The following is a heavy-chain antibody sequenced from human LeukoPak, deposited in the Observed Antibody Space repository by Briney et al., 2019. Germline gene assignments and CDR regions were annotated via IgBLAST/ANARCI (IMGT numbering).Heavy chain of an antibody. CDR1: GFTFSSYA. CDR3: ARPTARMIVVVDDAFDI. V-gene: IGHV3-30-3*01. CDR2: ISYDGSNK. Sequence: GGSLRLSCAASGFTFSSYAMHWVRQAPGKGLEWVAVISYDGSNKYYADSVKGRFTISRDNSKNTLYLQMNSLRAEDTAVYYCARPTARMIVVVDDAFDIWGQGTMVTVSS. D-gene: IGHD3-22*01. J-gene: IGHJ3*02.